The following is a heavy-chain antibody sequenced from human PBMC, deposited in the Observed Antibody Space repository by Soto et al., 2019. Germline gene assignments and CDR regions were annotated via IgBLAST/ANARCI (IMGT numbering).Heavy chain of an antibody. CDR2: VYYSGST. J-gene: IGHJ6*03. V-gene: IGHV4-31*03. Sequence: QVQLQESGPGLVKPTQILSLTCTVSGGSISSGGCYWSWIREHPGKGLEWIGYVYYSGSTYYTPSPKSRFTITVDTSKNQFSLKLRSVTAADTAVYYCARSDFWSGYHYNYSYYYMDVWGQGTTVTVSS. CDR1: GGSISSGGCY. CDR3: ARSDFWSGYHYNYSYYYMDV. D-gene: IGHD3-3*01.